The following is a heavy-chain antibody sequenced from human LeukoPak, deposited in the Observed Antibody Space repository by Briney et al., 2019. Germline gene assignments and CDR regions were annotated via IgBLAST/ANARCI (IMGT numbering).Heavy chain of an antibody. CDR2: INPNSGGT. J-gene: IGHJ5*02. CDR3: ARGGRYFDWSGGNWFDP. CDR1: GYTFTGYY. Sequence: ASVEVSCKASGYTFTGYYMHWVRQAPGQGLEWMGWINPNSGGTNYAQKFQGWVTMTRDTSISTAYMELSRLRSDDTAVYYCARGGRYFDWSGGNWFDPWGQGTLVTVSS. V-gene: IGHV1-2*04. D-gene: IGHD3-9*01.